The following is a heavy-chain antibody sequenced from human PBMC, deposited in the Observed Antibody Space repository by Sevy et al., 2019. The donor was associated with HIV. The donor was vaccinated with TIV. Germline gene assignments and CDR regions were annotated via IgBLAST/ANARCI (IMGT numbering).Heavy chain of an antibody. J-gene: IGHJ4*02. D-gene: IGHD6-13*01. Sequence: GGSLRLSCAASGFTFSSFAMSWVRQVPGKGLEWVSSINGRGGSTYYADSVKGRVTLSRDNSKNTLFLQMGGLRAEDTAIYYCARPTPRIAASSAAFFDYWGQGTLVTVSS. CDR3: ARPTPRIAASSAAFFDY. CDR1: GFTFSSFA. V-gene: IGHV3-23*01. CDR2: INGRGGST.